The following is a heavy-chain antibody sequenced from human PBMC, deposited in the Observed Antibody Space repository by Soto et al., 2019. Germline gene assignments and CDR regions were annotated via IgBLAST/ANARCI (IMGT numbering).Heavy chain of an antibody. CDR1: GFTFSSYA. CDR3: ARAVVPAAMVWFDP. V-gene: IGHV3-23*01. J-gene: IGHJ5*02. CDR2: ISGSGGST. D-gene: IGHD2-2*01. Sequence: GGSLRLSCAASGFTFSSYAMSWVRQAPGKGLEWVSAISGSGGSTYYADSVKGRFTISRDNSKSTLYLQMNSLRAEDTAVYYCARAVVPAAMVWFDPWGQGTLVTVSS.